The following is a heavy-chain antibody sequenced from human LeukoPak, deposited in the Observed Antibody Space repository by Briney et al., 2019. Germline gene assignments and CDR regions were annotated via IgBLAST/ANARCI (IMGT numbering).Heavy chain of an antibody. V-gene: IGHV3-23*01. D-gene: IGHD3-16*01. CDR3: AKYVMPVSTPVDT. CDR1: RFSFSSYA. Sequence: GGSLTLFCAASRFSFSSYAITWVRQAPGKGLEWVSGISISGGGTYYADSVKGRFTISRDNSKNTLYLQMISLRAEDTAVYYCAKYVMPVSTPVDTWGQGTLVTVSS. CDR2: ISISGGGT. J-gene: IGHJ5*02.